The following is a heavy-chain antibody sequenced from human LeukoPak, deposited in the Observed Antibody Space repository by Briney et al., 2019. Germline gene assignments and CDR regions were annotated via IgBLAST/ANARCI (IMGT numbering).Heavy chain of an antibody. CDR3: ARVELTCYEVDY. V-gene: IGHV1-18*01. Sequence: ASVKVSCKASGGTFSSYAISWVRQAPGQGLEWMGWISAYNGNTNYAQKLQGRVTMTTDTSTSTAYMELRSLRSDDTAVYYCARVELTCYEVDYWGQGTLVTVSS. CDR1: GGTFSSYA. J-gene: IGHJ4*02. CDR2: ISAYNGNT. D-gene: IGHD3-9*01.